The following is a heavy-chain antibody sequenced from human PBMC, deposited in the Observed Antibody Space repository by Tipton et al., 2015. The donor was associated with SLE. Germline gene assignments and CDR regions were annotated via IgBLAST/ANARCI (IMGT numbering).Heavy chain of an antibody. D-gene: IGHD1-26*01. J-gene: IGHJ6*03. CDR2: IYTGGST. CDR3: ARGGLGVSYYYYMDV. CDR1: GASISSRSYY. V-gene: IGHV4-61*02. Sequence: TLSLTCTVSGASISSRSYYWNWIRQPAGKGLEWIGRIYTGGSTYYNPSLESRVTISMDTSKNQFSLKLTSVTAADTAVYYCARGGLGVSYYYYMDVWGKGTTVTVSS.